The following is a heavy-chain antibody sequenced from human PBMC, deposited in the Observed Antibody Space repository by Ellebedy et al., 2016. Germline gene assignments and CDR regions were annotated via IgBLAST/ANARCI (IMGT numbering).Heavy chain of an antibody. J-gene: IGHJ6*02. CDR3: ATPKARYYYYYGMDV. CDR2: ISYDGSNK. V-gene: IGHV3-30-3*01. CDR1: GFTFSSYA. Sequence: GGSLRLXXAASGFTFSSYAMHWVRQAPGKGLEWVAVISYDGSNKYYADSVKGRFTISRDNSKNTLYLQMNSLRAEDTAVYYCATPKARYYYYYGMDVWGQGTTVTVSS.